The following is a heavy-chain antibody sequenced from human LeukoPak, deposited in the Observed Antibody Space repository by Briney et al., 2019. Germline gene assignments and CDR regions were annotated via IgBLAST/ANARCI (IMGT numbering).Heavy chain of an antibody. D-gene: IGHD1-14*01. CDR1: GGSISSGGYY. J-gene: IGHJ4*02. Sequence: SETLSLTCTVSGGSISSGGYYWSWIRQPPGKGLEWIGCIYYSGGAYYNPSLKSRVAISVDTSKNQFSLRLRSVTAADTAVYYCAGDRNWGQGILVTVSS. V-gene: IGHV4-30-4*08. CDR2: IYYSGGA. CDR3: AGDRN.